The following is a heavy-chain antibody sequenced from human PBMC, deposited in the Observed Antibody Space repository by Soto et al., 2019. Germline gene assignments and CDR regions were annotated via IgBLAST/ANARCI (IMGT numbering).Heavy chain of an antibody. V-gene: IGHV1-18*01. CDR2: ISAYNGNT. Sequence: ASVKVSCKASGYTFTSYGISWVRQAPGQGLEWMGWISAYNGNTNYAQKLQGRVTMTTDTSTSTAYMELRSLRSDDTAVYYCARDHIPVLRYFDWSLDDWGQGTLVTVSS. CDR1: GYTFTSYG. J-gene: IGHJ4*02. CDR3: ARDHIPVLRYFDWSLDD. D-gene: IGHD3-9*01.